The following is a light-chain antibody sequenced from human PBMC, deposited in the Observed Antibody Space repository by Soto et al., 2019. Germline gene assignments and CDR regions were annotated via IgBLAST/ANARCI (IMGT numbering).Light chain of an antibody. CDR2: AAS. V-gene: IGKV3-20*01. CDR1: QSVSSSY. CDR3: QQYGSSRCT. J-gene: IGKJ1*01. Sequence: EVVLTQSPGTLSLSPGERTTLSCRASQSVSSSYLAWYQQKPGQAPRRLIYAASSRATGIPDRFSGSGSGTDFTLTLSRLEHEDFAVYYCQQYGSSRCTFGQGTKVEIK.